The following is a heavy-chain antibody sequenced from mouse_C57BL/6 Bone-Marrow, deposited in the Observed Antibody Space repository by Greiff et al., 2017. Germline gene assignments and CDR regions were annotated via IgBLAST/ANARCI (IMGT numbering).Heavy chain of an antibody. D-gene: IGHD1-1*01. J-gene: IGHJ1*03. V-gene: IGHV1-75*01. CDR1: GYTFTDYY. CDR2: IFPGSGST. CDR3: AEIYYYGSSYFLYWYFDV. Sequence: QVQLQQSGPELVKPGASVKISCKASGYTFTDYYINWVKQRPGQGLEWIGWIFPGSGSTYYNEKFKGKATLTVDKSSSTAYMLLSSLTSEDSAVYFCAEIYYYGSSYFLYWYFDVWGTGTTVTVSS.